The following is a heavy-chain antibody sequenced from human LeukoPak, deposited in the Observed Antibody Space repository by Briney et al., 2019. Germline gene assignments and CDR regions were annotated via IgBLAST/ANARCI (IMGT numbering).Heavy chain of an antibody. J-gene: IGHJ6*03. CDR1: GGSISSHY. D-gene: IGHD3-3*01. Sequence: SETLSLTCTVSGGSISSHYWSCIRQPPGKGLEWIGYIYYSGSTNYNPSLKSRVTISVDTSKNQFSLKLSSVTAADTAVYYCARGASDTYYDFWSGYYNGYYYYYMDVWGKGTTVTVSS. CDR3: ARGASDTYYDFWSGYYNGYYYYYMDV. V-gene: IGHV4-59*11. CDR2: IYYSGST.